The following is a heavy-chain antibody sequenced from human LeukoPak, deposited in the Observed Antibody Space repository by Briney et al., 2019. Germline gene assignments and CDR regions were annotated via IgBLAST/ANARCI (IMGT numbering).Heavy chain of an antibody. CDR2: IYYSGST. V-gene: IGHV4-59*08. J-gene: IGHJ3*02. CDR1: GGSISSYY. Sequence: PSETLSLTCTVSGGSISSYYWSWIRQPPGKGLERIGYIYYSGSTNYNPSLKSRVTISVDTSKNQFSLKLSSVTAADTAVYYCASSIRKRWLQLDAFDIWGQGTMVTVSS. CDR3: ASSIRKRWLQLDAFDI. D-gene: IGHD5-24*01.